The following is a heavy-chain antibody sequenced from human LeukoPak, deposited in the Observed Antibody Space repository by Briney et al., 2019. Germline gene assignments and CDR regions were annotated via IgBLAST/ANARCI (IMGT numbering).Heavy chain of an antibody. D-gene: IGHD3-22*01. CDR2: IYYSGST. J-gene: IGHJ6*02. Sequence: PSETLSLTCTVSGGSISSYYWSWIRQPPGKGLEWIGYIYYSGSTNYNPSLKSRVTISVDTSKNQFSLKLSSVTAADTAVYYCARDRLTYYYDSSGLGMDVWGQGTTVTVSS. V-gene: IGHV4-59*01. CDR3: ARDRLTYYYDSSGLGMDV. CDR1: GGSISSYY.